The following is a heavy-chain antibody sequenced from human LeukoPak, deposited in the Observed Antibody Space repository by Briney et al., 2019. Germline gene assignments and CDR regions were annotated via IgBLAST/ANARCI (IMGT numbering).Heavy chain of an antibody. Sequence: ASVTVSCTVSGYTLAEVSIHWVRLAPGKGLEWMGGFDPEDGETFYAQKFQGRVSMTEDTSTDTANMDLSSLRSEDTAVYYCATGGTYYYGNTTYHTFDYWGQGTLLTVSS. D-gene: IGHD3-10*01. J-gene: IGHJ4*02. CDR2: FDPEDGET. CDR3: ATGGTYYYGNTTYHTFDY. V-gene: IGHV1-24*01. CDR1: GYTLAEVS.